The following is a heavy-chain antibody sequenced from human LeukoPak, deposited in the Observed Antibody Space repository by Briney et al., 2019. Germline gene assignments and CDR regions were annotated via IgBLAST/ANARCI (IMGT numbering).Heavy chain of an antibody. CDR1: GFTFSSYA. V-gene: IGHV3-23*01. Sequence: PGGSRRLSCAASGFTFSSYAMSWVRQAPGKGLEWVSAISGSGGSTHYADSVKGRFTISRDNSKNTLYLQMNSLRAEGTAVYYCAKARQPYSSSSGFDYWGQGTLVTVSS. CDR3: AKARQPYSSSSGFDY. CDR2: ISGSGGST. D-gene: IGHD6-6*01. J-gene: IGHJ4*02.